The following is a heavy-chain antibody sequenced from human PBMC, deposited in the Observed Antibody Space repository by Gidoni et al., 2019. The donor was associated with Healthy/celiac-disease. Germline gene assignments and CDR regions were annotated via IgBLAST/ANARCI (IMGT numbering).Heavy chain of an antibody. V-gene: IGHV1-8*01. Sequence: VQLAQSGAEVKKPGASVKVSCKASGYTFTSYDINWVRQATGQGLEWIGWMNPNSGNTGYAQKFQGRVTITRNTSISTAYMELSSLRSEDTAVYYCARGVVVAADFDYWGQGTLVTVSS. J-gene: IGHJ4*02. CDR3: ARGVVVAADFDY. CDR1: GYTFTSYD. D-gene: IGHD2-15*01. CDR2: MNPNSGNT.